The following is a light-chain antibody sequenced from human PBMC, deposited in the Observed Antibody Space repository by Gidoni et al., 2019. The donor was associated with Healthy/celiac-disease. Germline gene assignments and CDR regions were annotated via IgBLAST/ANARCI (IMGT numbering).Light chain of an antibody. J-gene: IGLJ2*01. V-gene: IGLV1-40*01. CDR1: SSNIGAVYD. Sequence: QSVLTQPPSVSGSPGQRVTISCTGSSSNIGAVYDVHWYQQLPGHTHKLLICGNSKRPTGVPDGFSGSKSGTSASLAITGLQAEDEADYYCQSYDSSLSGLVFGGGTKLTVL. CDR2: GNS. CDR3: QSYDSSLSGLV.